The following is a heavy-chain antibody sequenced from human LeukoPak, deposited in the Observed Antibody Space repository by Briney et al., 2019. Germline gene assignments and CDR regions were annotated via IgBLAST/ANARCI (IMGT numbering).Heavy chain of an antibody. CDR1: GFTFSNYW. Sequence: GGSLRLSCAASGFTFSNYWIQWVRQVPGKGLMWVSRINSDGITITYADSVKGRFTISRDNSKNTLYLQMNSLRAEDTAVYYCAKFPGTMGYWGQGTLVTVSS. CDR2: INSDGITI. J-gene: IGHJ4*02. D-gene: IGHD4/OR15-4a*01. CDR3: AKFPGTMGY. V-gene: IGHV3-74*01.